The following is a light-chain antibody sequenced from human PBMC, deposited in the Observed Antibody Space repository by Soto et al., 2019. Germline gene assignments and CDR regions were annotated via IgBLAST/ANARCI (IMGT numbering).Light chain of an antibody. J-gene: IGKJ1*01. CDR3: QQYMSSLT. CDR1: QSVDTTF. CDR2: GAS. V-gene: IGKV3-20*01. Sequence: EIVLTQSPGSLSLSPGQRATLSCRASQSVDTTFFAWYQKKPGQAPRLLIYGASKRATGIPDRFSGSGSGTDFTLIISRLEPEDFAVYYCQQYMSSLTFGQGTKLEIK.